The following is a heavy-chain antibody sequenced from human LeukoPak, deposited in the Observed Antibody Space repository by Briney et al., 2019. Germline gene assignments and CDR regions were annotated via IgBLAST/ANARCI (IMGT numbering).Heavy chain of an antibody. V-gene: IGHV4-34*01. Sequence: RTSETLSLACAVYGGSLSVYYGSWIRQPPGKGLEWNGEINHSGRTNYNPSLKSRVTLSIDTSKSQFSLKLSSVNAADTAVYFCARGRGIAVPRYYYYYMDVWGKGTTVTVSS. CDR3: ARGRGIAVPRYYYYYMDV. CDR2: INHSGRT. D-gene: IGHD6-19*01. CDR1: GGSLSVYY. J-gene: IGHJ6*03.